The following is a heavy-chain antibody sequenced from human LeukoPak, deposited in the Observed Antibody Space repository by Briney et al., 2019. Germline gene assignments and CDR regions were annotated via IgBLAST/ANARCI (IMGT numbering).Heavy chain of an antibody. D-gene: IGHD7-27*01. Sequence: GGSLRLSCAASGFTFSNYWMNWIRQAPGKGLEWVSYISSSGSTIYYADSVKGRFTISRDNAKNSLYLQMNGLRAEDAAVYYCAREFWGPDYWGQGTLVTVSS. J-gene: IGHJ4*02. CDR2: ISSSGSTI. V-gene: IGHV3-11*04. CDR1: GFTFSNYW. CDR3: AREFWGPDY.